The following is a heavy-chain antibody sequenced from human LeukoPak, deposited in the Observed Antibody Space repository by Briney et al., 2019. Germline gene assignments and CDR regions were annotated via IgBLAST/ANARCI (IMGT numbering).Heavy chain of an antibody. CDR3: ARAPYSSSWYFDY. J-gene: IGHJ4*02. Sequence: PGGSLRLSCATSGFTVRTNYMSWVRQAPGKGLEWVSLIYSGGSTYYADSVKDRFIISRDNSKNTLYLQMNRLRADDTAVYYCARAPYSSSWYFDYWGQGTLVTVSS. D-gene: IGHD6-13*01. CDR2: IYSGGST. V-gene: IGHV3-66*01. CDR1: GFTVRTNY.